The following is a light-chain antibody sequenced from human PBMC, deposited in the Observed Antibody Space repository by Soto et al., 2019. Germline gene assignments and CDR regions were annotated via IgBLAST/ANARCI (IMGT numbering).Light chain of an antibody. V-gene: IGKV3-20*01. J-gene: IGKJ1*01. CDR3: QQCARSPLT. CDR1: QSVSNNY. Sequence: EIVLTQSPGTLSLSPGERATLSCRASQSVSNNYLAWYQQKPGQAPRLLIADASRRATGSPDRFSGSGSGTDFTLTISRLEPEDFAVYYCQQCARSPLTFGQGTKVEMK. CDR2: DAS.